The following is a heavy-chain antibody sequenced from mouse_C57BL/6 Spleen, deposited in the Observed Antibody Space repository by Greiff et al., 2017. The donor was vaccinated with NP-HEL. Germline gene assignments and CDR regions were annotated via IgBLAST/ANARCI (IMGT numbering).Heavy chain of an antibody. J-gene: IGHJ4*01. CDR2: INYDGSST. CDR3: ASDGYGLYYGMGY. V-gene: IGHV5-16*01. Sequence: EVKLVESEGGLVQPGSSMKLSCTASGFTFSDYYMAWVRQVPEKGLEWVANINYDGSSTYYLDSLKSRFIISRDNAKNILYMQMSSLKSEDTATYYCASDGYGLYYGMGYWGKGTSVTVSS. D-gene: IGHD1-2*01. CDR1: GFTFSDYY.